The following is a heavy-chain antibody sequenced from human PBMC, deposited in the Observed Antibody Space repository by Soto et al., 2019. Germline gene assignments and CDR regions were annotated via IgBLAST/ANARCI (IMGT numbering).Heavy chain of an antibody. CDR1: GGSISSYC. CDR2: IYYSGST. CDR3: ASARYGDYATFDI. J-gene: IGHJ3*02. D-gene: IGHD4-17*01. V-gene: IGHV4-59*01. Sequence: QVQLQESGPGLVKPSETVSLTCTVSGGSISSYCWSWIRQPPGKGLEWIGYIYYSGSTNYNPSLKSRVTISADTSKNQFSLKRSSVTAADTAVYYCASARYGDYATFDIWGQGTMVTVSS.